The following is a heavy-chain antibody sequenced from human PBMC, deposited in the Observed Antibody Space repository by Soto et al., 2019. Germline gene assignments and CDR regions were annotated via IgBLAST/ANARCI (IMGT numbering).Heavy chain of an antibody. CDR2: IWFDGSNK. CDR1: GFTFSTYG. Sequence: PGGSLRLSCAASGFTFSTYGMHWVRQAPGKGLEWVAVIWFDGSNKYYADSVKGRFTVSRDNSKNTLYLQMNSLRAEDTAVYYCARDRSFGTREPFDIWGQGTMVTVSS. J-gene: IGHJ3*02. V-gene: IGHV3-33*01. D-gene: IGHD3-16*01. CDR3: ARDRSFGTREPFDI.